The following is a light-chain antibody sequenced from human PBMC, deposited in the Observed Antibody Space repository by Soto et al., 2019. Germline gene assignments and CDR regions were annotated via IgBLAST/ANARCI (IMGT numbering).Light chain of an antibody. CDR3: QQYGTSPPWT. CDR2: GAS. J-gene: IGKJ1*01. V-gene: IGKV3-20*01. Sequence: EIVLTQSPGTLSLSPGERATLSCRASQSVSSNFLAWYQQKPGQPPRLLIYGASSRATGIPDRFSGSGSGTDFTLTISTLTAEDFAVYFCQQYGTSPPWTFGQGTKVEIK. CDR1: QSVSSNF.